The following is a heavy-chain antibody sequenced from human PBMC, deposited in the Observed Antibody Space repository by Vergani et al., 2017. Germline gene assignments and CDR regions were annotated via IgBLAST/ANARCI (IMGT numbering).Heavy chain of an antibody. Sequence: EVQLVESGGGLVKPGGSLRLSCAASGFTFSSYWMHWVRKAPGKGLVWGSRINSEGSSTSYADSVKGRFTISRDNAKNTLYLQMNSLRAEDTAVYYCASGLGSHRYWEPLYYWGQGTLVTVSS. CDR1: GFTFSSYW. D-gene: IGHD1-26*01. CDR2: INSEGSST. J-gene: IGHJ4*02. V-gene: IGHV3-74*01. CDR3: ASGLGSHRYWEPLYY.